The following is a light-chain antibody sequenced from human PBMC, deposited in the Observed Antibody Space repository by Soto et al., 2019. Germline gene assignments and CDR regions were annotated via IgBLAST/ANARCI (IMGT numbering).Light chain of an antibody. CDR1: QNIRSY. CDR3: RQGYSPRWT. CDR2: ATS. Sequence: DIQMTQSPSSLSASVGDRVTITCRASQNIRSYVNWYQQKPGKAPQLLIYATSSLQTGVPSRFSASGSGTDFSLVISDLQPEDSATYYCRQGYSPRWTSGRETTVPI. J-gene: IGKJ1*01. V-gene: IGKV1-39*01.